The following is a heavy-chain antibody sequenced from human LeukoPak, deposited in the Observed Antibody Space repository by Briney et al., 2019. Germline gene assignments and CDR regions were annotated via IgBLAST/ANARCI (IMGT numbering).Heavy chain of an antibody. D-gene: IGHD2-21*01. V-gene: IGHV4-61*02. J-gene: IGHJ4*02. Sequence: SETLSLTCTVSGGSISSGSYYWTWIRQPAGKGLEWIGRIYTTGSTNYNPSLKSRVTIPMDTSKNQFSLKLSSVTAADTAVYYCARYSRDLRHRTPIDYWGQGTLVTVSS. CDR3: ARYSRDLRHRTPIDY. CDR2: IYTTGST. CDR1: GGSISSGSYY.